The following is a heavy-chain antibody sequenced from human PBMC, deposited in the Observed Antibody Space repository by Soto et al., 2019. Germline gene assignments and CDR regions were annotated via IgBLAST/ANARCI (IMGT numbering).Heavy chain of an antibody. J-gene: IGHJ4*02. CDR3: AIDMGVNDNGDYVDY. V-gene: IGHV1-18*01. D-gene: IGHD4-17*01. Sequence: QVQLVQSGAEVKNPGASVKVSCKASGYTFINYGITWVRQAPGQGLEWMGWISGYNGNTKYAQKVQGRVTMTTDTSTSTAYMELWSLKSDDTAVYYCAIDMGVNDNGDYVDYWGQGTLVTVSS. CDR1: GYTFINYG. CDR2: ISGYNGNT.